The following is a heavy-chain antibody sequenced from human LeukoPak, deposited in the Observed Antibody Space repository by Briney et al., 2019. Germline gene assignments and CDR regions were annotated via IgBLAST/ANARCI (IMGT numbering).Heavy chain of an antibody. D-gene: IGHD2-21*02. J-gene: IGHJ4*02. V-gene: IGHV5-51*01. CDR2: IYPGDSNT. CDR1: GYSFSNYW. CDR3: ARQPLVRDCGGDCEFDY. Sequence: GEYPKTSCKCSGYSFSNYWIGWVRQMPGKGLEWMGVIYPGDSNTRYSPSFQGQVTISADRSISTAYLQWSSLKASDTAIYYCARQPLVRDCGGDCEFDYWGQGTLVSVSS.